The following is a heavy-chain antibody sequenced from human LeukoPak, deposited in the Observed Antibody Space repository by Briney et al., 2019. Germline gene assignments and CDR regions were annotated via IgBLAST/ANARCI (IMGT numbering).Heavy chain of an antibody. CDR1: GGTFSSYA. D-gene: IGHD4-17*01. V-gene: IGHV1-69*04. CDR3: ARAGFDDYGDYQDH. J-gene: IGHJ4*02. CDR2: IIPILGIA. Sequence: SVKVSCKASGGTFSSYAISWVRQAPGQGLEWMGRIIPILGIANYAQKFQGRVTITADKSTSTAYMELSSLRSEDTAVYYCARAGFDDYGDYQDHWGQGTLVTVSS.